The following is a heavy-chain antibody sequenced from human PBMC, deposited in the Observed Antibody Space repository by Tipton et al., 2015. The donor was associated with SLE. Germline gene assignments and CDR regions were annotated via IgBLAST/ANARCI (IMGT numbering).Heavy chain of an antibody. D-gene: IGHD3-9*01. CDR2: INHSGST. J-gene: IGHJ4*02. CDR3: ARLYYDTLTGSSRDWYFDY. CDR1: GGSFSGYY. V-gene: IGHV4-34*01. Sequence: TLSLTCAVYGGSFSGYYWSWIRQPPGKGLEWIGEINHSGSTNYNPSLKSRVTISVDTSKNQFSLKLSSVTAADTAVYYCARLYYDTLTGSSRDWYFDYWGQGTLVTVSS.